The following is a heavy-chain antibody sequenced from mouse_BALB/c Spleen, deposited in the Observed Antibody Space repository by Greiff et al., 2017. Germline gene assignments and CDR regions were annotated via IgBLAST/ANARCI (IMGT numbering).Heavy chain of an antibody. CDR2: IWSGGST. J-gene: IGHJ3*01. Sequence: QVQLKQSGPGLVQPSQSLSITCTVSGFSLTSYGVHWVRQSPGKGLEWLGVIWSGGSTDYNAAFISRLSISKDNSKSQVFFKMNSLQANDTAIYYCARNDQYGNLRPFAYWGQGTLVTVSA. CDR3: ARNDQYGNLRPFAY. CDR1: GFSLTSYG. V-gene: IGHV2-2*02. D-gene: IGHD2-10*02.